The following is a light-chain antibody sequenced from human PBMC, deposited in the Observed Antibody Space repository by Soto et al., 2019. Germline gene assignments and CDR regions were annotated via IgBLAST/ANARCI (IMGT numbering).Light chain of an antibody. CDR2: EVS. CDR1: SSDVGGYNY. V-gene: IGLV2-14*01. Sequence: SALTQPASVSGSPGQSITIYCTGTSSDVGGYNYVSWYQQHPGKAPKLMIYEVSNRPSGVSNRFSGSKSGNTASLTISGLQAEDEADYYCSSYTSSSTLVVFGGGTKLTVL. J-gene: IGLJ2*01. CDR3: SSYTSSSTLVV.